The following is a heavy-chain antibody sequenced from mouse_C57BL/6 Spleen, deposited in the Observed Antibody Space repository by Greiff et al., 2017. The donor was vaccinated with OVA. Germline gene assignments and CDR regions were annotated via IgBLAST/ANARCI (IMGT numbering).Heavy chain of an antibody. Sequence: EVKLMESGPELVKPGASVKISCKASGYSFTGYYMNWVKQSPEKSLEWIGEINPSTGGTTYNQKFKAKATLTVDKSSSTAYMQLKSLTSEDSAVYYCARNYDYDYYYAMDYWGQGTSVTVSS. J-gene: IGHJ4*01. CDR3: ARNYDYDYYYAMDY. CDR1: GYSFTGYY. V-gene: IGHV1-42*01. CDR2: INPSTGGT. D-gene: IGHD2-4*01.